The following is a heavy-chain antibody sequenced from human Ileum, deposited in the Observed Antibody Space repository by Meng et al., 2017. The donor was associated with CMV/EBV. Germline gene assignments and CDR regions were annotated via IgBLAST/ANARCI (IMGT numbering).Heavy chain of an antibody. CDR1: FTSYD. CDR3: ARALKYYDFCSVTACPWFDP. J-gene: IGHJ5*02. D-gene: IGHD3-3*01. CDR2: MNPNSGNT. V-gene: IGHV1-8*01. Sequence: FTSYDINWVRQATGQGLEWMGWMNPNSGNTGYAQKFQGIVTMTRNTSISTAYMELSGLTSEDTAVYYCARALKYYDFCSVTACPWFDPWGQGTLVTVSS.